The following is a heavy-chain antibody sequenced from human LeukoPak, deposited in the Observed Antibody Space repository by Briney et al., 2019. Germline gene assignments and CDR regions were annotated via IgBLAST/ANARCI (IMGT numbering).Heavy chain of an antibody. Sequence: ASVKVSCKASGCTFTSSDINWVRQATGQGLEWMGWINPNSGGTNYAQKFQGRVTMTRDTSISTAYMELSRLRSDDTAVYYCATYCSSTSCRFFDYWGQGTLVTVSS. J-gene: IGHJ4*02. CDR1: GCTFTSSD. V-gene: IGHV1-2*02. CDR2: INPNSGGT. D-gene: IGHD2-2*01. CDR3: ATYCSSTSCRFFDY.